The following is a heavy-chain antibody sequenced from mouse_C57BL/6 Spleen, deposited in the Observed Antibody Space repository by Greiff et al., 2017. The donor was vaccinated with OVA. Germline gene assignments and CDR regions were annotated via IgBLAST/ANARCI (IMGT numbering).Heavy chain of an antibody. CDR3: ARQLGDY. CDR2: IYPGDGDT. Sequence: VQLQQSGPELVKPGASVKISCKASGYAFSSSWMNWVKQRPGKGLEWIGRIYPGDGDTNYNGKFKGKATLTADKSSSTAYMQLSSLTSEDSAVYFCARQLGDYWGQGTSVTVSS. CDR1: GYAFSSSW. D-gene: IGHD3-1*01. J-gene: IGHJ4*01. V-gene: IGHV1-82*01.